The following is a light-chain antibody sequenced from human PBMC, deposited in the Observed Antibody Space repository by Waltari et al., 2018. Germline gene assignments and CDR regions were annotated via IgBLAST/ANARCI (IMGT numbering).Light chain of an antibody. CDR3: QQYDSSRGMYT. Sequence: EIVLTQSPGTLSLSPGESATLPCRASQSVTSSYIAWDQQKPGQAPRLLIYGASSGATGVPDRFSGSGSGTDFILTISTLEPEDFAVYYCQQYDSSRGMYTFGQGTKLEI. V-gene: IGKV3-20*01. CDR2: GAS. CDR1: QSVTSSY. J-gene: IGKJ2*01.